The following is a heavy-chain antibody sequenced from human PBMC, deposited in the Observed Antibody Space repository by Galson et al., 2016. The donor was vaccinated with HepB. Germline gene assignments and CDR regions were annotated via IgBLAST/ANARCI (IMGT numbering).Heavy chain of an antibody. CDR2: IRGTGVTT. D-gene: IGHD3-9*01. J-gene: IGHJ4*01. CDR3: AKATPYYDVLTGFFVYYSDY. V-gene: IGHV3-23*01. CDR1: RFSLSSYA. Sequence: SLRLSCAASRFSLSSYAMSWVRQAPGKGLQWVSTIRGTGVTTHYADSVKGRFTISRDNSKNTLYLQMSSLRAEDTAMYYCAKATPYYDVLTGFFVYYSDYWGHGTLVTVSS.